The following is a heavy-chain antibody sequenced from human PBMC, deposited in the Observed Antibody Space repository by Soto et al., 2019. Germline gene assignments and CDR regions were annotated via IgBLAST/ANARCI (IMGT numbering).Heavy chain of an antibody. CDR1: GDTFTNYY. Sequence: QVQLMQSGAEVKKPGASVKVSCKASGDTFTNYYIHWVRQAPGQGLEWMGTVNPSGGHTTYSQNFQCRVTMTRDTSTSTLYMELTSLTSDGTAVYYCARGGHVVVVPAAFDYWGQGTLVTVSS. V-gene: IGHV1-46*01. CDR3: ARGGHVVVVPAAFDY. J-gene: IGHJ4*02. CDR2: VNPSGGHT. D-gene: IGHD2-21*02.